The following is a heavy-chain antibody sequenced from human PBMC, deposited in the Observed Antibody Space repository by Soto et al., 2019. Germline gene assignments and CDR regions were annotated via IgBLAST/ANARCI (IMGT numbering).Heavy chain of an antibody. Sequence: VGSLRLSCAASRFTFNSYVMHWVRQAPGKGLEWVAVISYDGSNKYYADSVKGRFTISRDNSKNTLYLEMNSLRPEDTAVYYCAKEDETRQLSYSGHFDFWGQGTLVTVSS. CDR1: RFTFNSYV. V-gene: IGHV3-30*18. CDR2: ISYDGSNK. J-gene: IGHJ4*02. D-gene: IGHD6-13*01. CDR3: AKEDETRQLSYSGHFDF.